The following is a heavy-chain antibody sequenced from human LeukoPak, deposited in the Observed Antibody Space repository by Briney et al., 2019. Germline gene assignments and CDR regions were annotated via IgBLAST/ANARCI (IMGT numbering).Heavy chain of an antibody. CDR1: GFTFSSYW. J-gene: IGHJ4*02. CDR3: ARAALYYHDSSGYSI. CDR2: IKQDGSEK. D-gene: IGHD3-22*01. V-gene: IGHV3-7*01. Sequence: PGGSLRLSCAASGFTFSSYWMSWVRQAPGKGLEWVANIKQDGSEKYYVDSVKGRFTISRDNAKNSLFLQMNSLRADDTAVYYCARAALYYHDSSGYSIWGQGTQVTVSS.